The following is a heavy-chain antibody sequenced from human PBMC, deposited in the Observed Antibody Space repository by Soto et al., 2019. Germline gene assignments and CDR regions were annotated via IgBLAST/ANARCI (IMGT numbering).Heavy chain of an antibody. CDR3: AKGYCSTTSCSRGYFDY. D-gene: IGHD2-2*01. J-gene: IGHJ4*02. CDR2: ISGSGGST. Sequence: EVQLLESGGGLVQPGGSLRLSCAASGFTFSSYAMSWVRQAPGKGLEWVSAISGSGGSTYYADSVKGRFTISRDNSKNTLYLQMNSLRAEDTAVYYCAKGYCSTTSCSRGYFDYWDQGTLVTVSS. CDR1: GFTFSSYA. V-gene: IGHV3-23*01.